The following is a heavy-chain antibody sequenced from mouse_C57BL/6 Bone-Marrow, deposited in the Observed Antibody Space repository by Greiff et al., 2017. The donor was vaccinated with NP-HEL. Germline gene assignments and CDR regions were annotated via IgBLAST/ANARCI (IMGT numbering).Heavy chain of an antibody. Sequence: EVKLVESGGGLVKPGGSLKLSCAASGFTFSSYAMSWVRQTPEKRLEWVATISDGGSYTYYPDNVKGRFTISRDNAKNNLYLQMSHLKSEDTAMYYCARVGIYYDYDEGGFDYWGQGTTLTVSS. CDR1: GFTFSSYA. CDR2: ISDGGSYT. V-gene: IGHV5-4*03. J-gene: IGHJ2*01. D-gene: IGHD2-4*01. CDR3: ARVGIYYDYDEGGFDY.